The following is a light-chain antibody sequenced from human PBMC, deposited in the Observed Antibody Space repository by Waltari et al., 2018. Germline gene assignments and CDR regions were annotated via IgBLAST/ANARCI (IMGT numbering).Light chain of an antibody. CDR2: WAS. J-gene: IGKJ5*01. V-gene: IGKV4-1*01. Sequence: DIVMTQSPDSLVVSLGERATINCKSSETVLSTSNNKNYLAWYQKKPGQPPKMLLYWASTRESGVPDRFSGSGSRTDFTLSISSLQAEDVAIYFCQQYYSTPSFGQGTRLEIK. CDR1: ETVLSTSNNKNY. CDR3: QQYYSTPS.